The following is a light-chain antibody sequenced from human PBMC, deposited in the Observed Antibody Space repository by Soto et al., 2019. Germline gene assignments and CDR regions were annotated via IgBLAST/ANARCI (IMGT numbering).Light chain of an antibody. V-gene: IGKV3-20*01. Sequence: ESVLTQSPGTLSSSPGERATLSCRASQSVSSSYLAWYQQKPGQAPRLLIYGASSRATGIPDRFSGSGSGTDFTLTISRLEPEDFAVYYCQQYGSSPGTFGQGTKVDIK. J-gene: IGKJ1*01. CDR1: QSVSSSY. CDR2: GAS. CDR3: QQYGSSPGT.